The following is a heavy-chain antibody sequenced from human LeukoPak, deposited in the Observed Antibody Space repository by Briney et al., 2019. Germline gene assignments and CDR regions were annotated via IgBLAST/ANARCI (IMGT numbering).Heavy chain of an antibody. V-gene: IGHV4-59*11. Sequence: SETLSPTCTVSSVSISSHYWSWIRQPPGKGLEWIGYIYYSGSTNYNPSLKSRVTISVDTSKNQFSLKLSSVTAADTAVYYCARGRYSSSLDYWGQGTLVTVSS. CDR1: SVSISSHY. CDR3: ARGRYSSSLDY. CDR2: IYYSGST. D-gene: IGHD6-6*01. J-gene: IGHJ4*02.